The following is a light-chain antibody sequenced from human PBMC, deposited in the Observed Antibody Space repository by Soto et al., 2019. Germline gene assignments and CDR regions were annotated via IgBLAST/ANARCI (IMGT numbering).Light chain of an antibody. CDR2: DAS. CDR1: QSISSW. J-gene: IGKJ1*01. CDR3: QQYNSIPET. V-gene: IGKV1-5*01. Sequence: DIQMTQSPSTLSASVGDRVTITCRASQSISSWLAWYQQKPGKAPKLLIYDASSLESGVPSRFSGSGSGTEFTLTISSLLPDDFATYYCQQYNSIPETFGQGTKVEIK.